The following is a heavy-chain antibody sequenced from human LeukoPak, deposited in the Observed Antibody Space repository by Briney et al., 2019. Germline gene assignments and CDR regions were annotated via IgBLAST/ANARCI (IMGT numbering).Heavy chain of an antibody. CDR3: AKVRVVFNWNYAYYFDS. V-gene: IGHV3-21*01. Sequence: GGSLRLSCAASGFTFSSYSMNWVRQAPGKGLEWVSSISSSSSYIYYADSVKGRFTISRDNAKNSLYLQMNSLRAEDTAVYYCAKVRVVFNWNYAYYFDSWGQGTLVTVSS. D-gene: IGHD1-7*01. J-gene: IGHJ4*02. CDR2: ISSSSSYI. CDR1: GFTFSSYS.